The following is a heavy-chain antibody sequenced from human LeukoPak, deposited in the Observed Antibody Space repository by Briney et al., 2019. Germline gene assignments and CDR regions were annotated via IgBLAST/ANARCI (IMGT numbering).Heavy chain of an antibody. CDR3: ARESRQWLVLGGVDY. CDR1: GFTFNDYY. Sequence: GGSLRLSCAASGFTFNDYYMSWIRQAPGKGLEWVSYMSSSGSTIYYADSVKGRFTISRDNAKNSLYLQMNSLRAEDTAVYYCARESRQWLVLGGVDYWGQGTLVTVSS. V-gene: IGHV3-11*04. CDR2: MSSSGSTI. J-gene: IGHJ4*02. D-gene: IGHD6-19*01.